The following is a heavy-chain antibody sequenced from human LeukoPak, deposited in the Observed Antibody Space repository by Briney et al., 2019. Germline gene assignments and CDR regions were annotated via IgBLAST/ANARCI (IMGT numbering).Heavy chain of an antibody. J-gene: IGHJ4*02. CDR1: GGSISSSSYY. CDR2: IYYSGST. D-gene: IGHD6-13*01. CDR3: ARHGSSWYYFDY. Sequence: SETLSLTCTVSGGSISSSSYYWGWIRQPPGKGLEWIGSIYYSGSTYYNPSLKGRVTISVDTSKNQFSLKLSSVTAADTAVYYCARHGSSWYYFDYWGQGTLVTVSS. V-gene: IGHV4-39*01.